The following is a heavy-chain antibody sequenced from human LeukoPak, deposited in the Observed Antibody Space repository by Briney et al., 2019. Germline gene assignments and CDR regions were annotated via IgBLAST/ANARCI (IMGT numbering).Heavy chain of an antibody. CDR2: INPSGGST. V-gene: IGHV1-46*01. CDR1: GYTFPNFF. D-gene: IGHD4-17*01. Sequence: ASVKVSCKASGYTFPNFFLRWVRQAPGQGLEWMGIINPSGGSTSYAQKFQGRVIMTRDMSTSTLYMELSNLRSEDTAVYYCVRGRLRSLFDHWGQGTLVTVSS. J-gene: IGHJ4*02. CDR3: VRGRLRSLFDH.